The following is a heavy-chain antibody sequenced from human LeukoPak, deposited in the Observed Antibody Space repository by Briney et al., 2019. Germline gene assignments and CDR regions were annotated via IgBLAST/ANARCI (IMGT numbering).Heavy chain of an antibody. V-gene: IGHV4-38-2*01. Sequence: SETLSLTCAVSGYSISSGYYWGWIRQPPGKGLEWIGEINHSGSTNYNPSLKSRVTISVDTSKNQFSLKLSSVTAADTAVYHCARGYSYGQRFDYWGQGTLVTVSS. J-gene: IGHJ4*02. CDR1: GYSISSGYY. CDR3: ARGYSYGQRFDY. D-gene: IGHD5-18*01. CDR2: INHSGST.